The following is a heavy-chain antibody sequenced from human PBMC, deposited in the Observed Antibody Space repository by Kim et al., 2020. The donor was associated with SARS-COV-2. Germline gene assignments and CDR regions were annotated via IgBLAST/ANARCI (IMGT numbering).Heavy chain of an antibody. Sequence: GGSLRLSCAASGFTFSSYAMHWVRQAPGKGLEWVAVISYDGSNKYYSDSVKGRFTISRDNSKNTLYLQMNSLRAEDTAVYYCARDSYCSSTSCYLDYYGMDVWGQGTTFTVSS. CDR3: ARDSYCSSTSCYLDYYGMDV. V-gene: IGHV3-30-3*01. CDR1: GFTFSSYA. D-gene: IGHD2-2*01. CDR2: ISYDGSNK. J-gene: IGHJ6*02.